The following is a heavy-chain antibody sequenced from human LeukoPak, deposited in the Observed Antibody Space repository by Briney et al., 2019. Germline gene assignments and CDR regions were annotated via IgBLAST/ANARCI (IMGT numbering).Heavy chain of an antibody. Sequence: GVTLRLSCAASGFTFDDYAMHWVRQAPGKGLEWVSLISEDGGSTYYADSVKDRFTISRDNSKNSLYLQMNSLRTEETALYYCAKDIDASGYSSSWYPDYWGQGTLVTVSS. CDR1: GFTFDDYA. CDR3: AKDIDASGYSSSWYPDY. CDR2: ISEDGGST. D-gene: IGHD6-13*01. J-gene: IGHJ4*02. V-gene: IGHV3-43*02.